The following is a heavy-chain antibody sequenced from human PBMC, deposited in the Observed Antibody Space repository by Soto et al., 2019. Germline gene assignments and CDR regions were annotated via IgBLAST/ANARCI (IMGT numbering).Heavy chain of an antibody. J-gene: IGHJ6*03. Sequence: SETLSLTCAVYGGSFSGYYWSWIRQHPGKGLEWIGYIYYSGSTYYNPSLKSRVTISVDTSKNQFSLKLSSVTAADTAVYYCARDSVFRGWGKDYYYMDVWGKGTTVTVSS. CDR3: ARDSVFRGWGKDYYYMDV. CDR2: IYYSGST. CDR1: GGSFSGYY. V-gene: IGHV4-31*11. D-gene: IGHD7-27*01.